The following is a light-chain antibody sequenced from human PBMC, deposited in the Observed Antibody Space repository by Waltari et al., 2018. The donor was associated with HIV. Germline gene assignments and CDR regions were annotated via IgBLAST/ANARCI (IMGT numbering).Light chain of an antibody. Sequence: QSAPTQPASVSGSPGQSLTISCTGTSSDICHYTYVSWYQQSPGKAPKPMIYEVSNRPSGVSTRFSGSKSGNTASLTISGLQAEDEADYYCSSYISTTTLFGTGTKVTVL. CDR3: SSYISTTTL. CDR1: SSDICHYTY. CDR2: EVS. V-gene: IGLV2-14*01. J-gene: IGLJ1*01.